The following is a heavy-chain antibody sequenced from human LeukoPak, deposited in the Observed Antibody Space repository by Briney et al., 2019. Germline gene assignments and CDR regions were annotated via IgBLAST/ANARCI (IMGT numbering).Heavy chain of an antibody. J-gene: IGHJ4*02. D-gene: IGHD6-13*01. CDR3: ARTRIAAAGTIFDY. V-gene: IGHV4-59*08. CDR1: GGSISSYY. Sequence: SETLSLTCTVSGGSISSYYWSWIRQPPGKGLEWIGYIYYSGSTNYNPSLKSRVTISVDTSKNQFSLKLSPVTAADTAVYYCARTRIAAAGTIFDYWGQGTLVTVSS. CDR2: IYYSGST.